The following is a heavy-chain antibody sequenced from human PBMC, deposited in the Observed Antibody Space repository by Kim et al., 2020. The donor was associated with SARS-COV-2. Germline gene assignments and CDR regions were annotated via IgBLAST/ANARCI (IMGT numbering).Heavy chain of an antibody. CDR1: GYSISSGYY. Sequence: SETLSLTCTVSGYSISSGYYWGWIRQPPGKGLEWIGSIYHSGSTYYNPSLKSRVTISVDTSKNQFSLKLSSMTAADTAVYYCALDPAAGFYYVYGMDVWGQGTTVTVSS. D-gene: IGHD2-2*01. CDR2: IYHSGST. J-gene: IGHJ6*02. V-gene: IGHV4-38-2*02. CDR3: ALDPAAGFYYVYGMDV.